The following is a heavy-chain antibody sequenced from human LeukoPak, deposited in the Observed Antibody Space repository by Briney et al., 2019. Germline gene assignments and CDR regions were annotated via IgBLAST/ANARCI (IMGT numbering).Heavy chain of an antibody. CDR2: IYYSGST. D-gene: IGHD2-2*01. J-gene: IGHJ3*02. CDR3: AREPSRYCSSTSCYGIDAFDI. V-gene: IGHV4-59*01. Sequence: SETLSLTCTVSGVSISSYYWSWIRQPPGKGLEWIGYIYYSGSTNYNPSLKSRVTISVDTSKNQFSLKLSSVTAADTAVYYCAREPSRYCSSTSCYGIDAFDIWGQGTMVTVSS. CDR1: GVSISSYY.